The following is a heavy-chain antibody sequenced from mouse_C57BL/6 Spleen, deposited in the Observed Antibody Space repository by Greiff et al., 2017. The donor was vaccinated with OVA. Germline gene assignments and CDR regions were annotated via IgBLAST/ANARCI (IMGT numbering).Heavy chain of an antibody. J-gene: IGHJ2*01. CDR2: IDPSDSYT. Sequence: QVQLQQPGAELVRPGTSVKLSCKASGYTFTSYWMHWVKQRPGQGLEWIGVIDPSDSYTNYNQKFKGKATLTVDTSSSTSYMQLSSLTSEDSAVYDCADGNYFDDWGQGTTLTVSS. D-gene: IGHD2-1*01. CDR1: GYTFTSYW. V-gene: IGHV1-59*01. CDR3: ADGNYFDD.